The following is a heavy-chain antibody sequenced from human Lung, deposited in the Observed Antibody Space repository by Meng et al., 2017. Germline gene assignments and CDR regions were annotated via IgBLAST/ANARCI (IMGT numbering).Heavy chain of an antibody. J-gene: IGHJ4*02. D-gene: IGHD6-19*01. CDR2: IIDSGST. Sequence: VSLLKWGAEMLKPWWTLTLTCAVTGGSCSGYYWSWIRQPPGKGLEWIGEIIDSGSTNYNPSLKRRVTISVDTSKNQFSLRVTSVTAADRAVYYCVRRTYSSGWYFDYWGQGTLVTVSS. V-gene: IGHV4-34*02. CDR1: GGSCSGYY. CDR3: VRRTYSSGWYFDY.